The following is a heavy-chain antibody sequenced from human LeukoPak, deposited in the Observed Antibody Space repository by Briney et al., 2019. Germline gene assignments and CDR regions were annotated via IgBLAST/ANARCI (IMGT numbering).Heavy chain of an antibody. J-gene: IGHJ4*02. CDR3: ARSGGGWVDY. V-gene: IGHV1-8*02. D-gene: IGHD3-10*01. CDR2: MNPNSGNT. Sequence: GASVKVSCKASGGTFSSYAISWVRQATGQGLEWMGWMNPNSGNTGYAQKFQGRVTMTRNTSISTAYMELSSLRSEDTAVYYCARSGGGWVDYWGQGTLVTVSS. CDR1: GGTFSSYA.